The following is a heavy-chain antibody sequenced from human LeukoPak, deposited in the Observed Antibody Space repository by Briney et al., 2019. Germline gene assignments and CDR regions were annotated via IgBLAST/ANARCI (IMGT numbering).Heavy chain of an antibody. Sequence: ETLSLTCAVYGGSFSGHYWSWIRQAPGKGLEWVSAISGSGGSTYYADSVKGRFTISRDNSKNTLYLQMNSLRAEDTAVYYCAKLSVTMVRGVIITGWFDPWGQGTLVTVSS. CDR3: AKLSVTMVRGVIITGWFDP. CDR1: GGSFSGHY. J-gene: IGHJ5*02. CDR2: ISGSGGST. V-gene: IGHV3-23*01. D-gene: IGHD3-10*01.